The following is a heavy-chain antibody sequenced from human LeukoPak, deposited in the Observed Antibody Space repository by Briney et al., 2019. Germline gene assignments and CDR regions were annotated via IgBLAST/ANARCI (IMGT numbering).Heavy chain of an antibody. J-gene: IGHJ4*02. Sequence: SETLSLTCTVSGGSISSYYWSWIRQPPGKGLEWIAYIYYSGSTDYNPSLKSRVTISLDTSKNQFSLKLSSVTAADTAVYYCVRLRSLGYCSSTSCYTHYFDYWGQGTLVTVSS. CDR3: VRLRSLGYCSSTSCYTHYFDY. CDR1: GGSISSYY. D-gene: IGHD2-2*02. CDR2: IYYSGST. V-gene: IGHV4-59*08.